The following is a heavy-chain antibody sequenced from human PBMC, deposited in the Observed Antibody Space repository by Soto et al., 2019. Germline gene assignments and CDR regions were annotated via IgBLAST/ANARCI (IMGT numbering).Heavy chain of an antibody. J-gene: IGHJ4*02. V-gene: IGHV3-9*01. CDR1: GFTFDDYA. Sequence: EVQLVESGGGLVQPGRSLRLSCVASGFTFDDYAMHWVRQAPGKGLEWVSGISWNSGSIGYADSVKGRFTISRDNAKNSLYLQMNSLRAEDTALYYCAKETTVTWYYFDYWGQGTLVTVSS. D-gene: IGHD4-17*01. CDR3: AKETTVTWYYFDY. CDR2: ISWNSGSI.